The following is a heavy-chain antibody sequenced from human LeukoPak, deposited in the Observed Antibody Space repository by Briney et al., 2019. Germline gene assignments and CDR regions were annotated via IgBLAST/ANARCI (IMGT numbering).Heavy chain of an antibody. D-gene: IGHD3-10*01. CDR2: IIPIFDTA. CDR3: ARGVGSGSYYNPPYYYYGMDV. Sequence: SVKVSCKASGGTFSSYAISWVRQAPGQGLEWMGGIIPIFDTANYAQKFQGRVTMTADESTSTAYMELSSLRSEDTAVYYCARGVGSGSYYNPPYYYYGMDVWGQGTTVTVSS. V-gene: IGHV1-69*13. J-gene: IGHJ6*02. CDR1: GGTFSSYA.